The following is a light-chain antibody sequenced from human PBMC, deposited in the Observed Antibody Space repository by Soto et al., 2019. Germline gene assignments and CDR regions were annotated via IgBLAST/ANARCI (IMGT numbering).Light chain of an antibody. CDR1: QSLVHSDGKTY. J-gene: IGKJ2*01. V-gene: IGKV2-24*01. CDR3: MQATQFPRYT. CDR2: KVS. Sequence: DIVMTQTPLSSPVTLGQPASISCRSSQSLVHSDGKTYLSWLHQRPGQPPRLLIYKVSHRLSGVPDRLSGSGAGTDFTLKISRVEAEDVGVYYCMQATQFPRYTFGQGTKLEIK.